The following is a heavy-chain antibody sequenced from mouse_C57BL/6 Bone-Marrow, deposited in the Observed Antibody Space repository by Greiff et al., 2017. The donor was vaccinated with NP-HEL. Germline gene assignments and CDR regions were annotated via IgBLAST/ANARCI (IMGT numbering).Heavy chain of an antibody. V-gene: IGHV1-54*01. CDR3: ARRAAQGFFAY. Sequence: VQLQQSGAELVRPGTSVKVSCKASGYAFTNYLIEWVKQRPGQGLEWIGVINPGSGGTNYNEKFKGKATLTADKSSSTAYMQLSSLTSEDSAVYFCARRAAQGFFAYWGQGTLVTVSA. CDR1: GYAFTNYL. J-gene: IGHJ3*01. D-gene: IGHD3-2*02. CDR2: INPGSGGT.